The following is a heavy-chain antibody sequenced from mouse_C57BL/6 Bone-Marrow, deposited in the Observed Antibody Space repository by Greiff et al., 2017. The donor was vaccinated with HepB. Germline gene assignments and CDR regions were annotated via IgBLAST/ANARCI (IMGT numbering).Heavy chain of an antibody. Sequence: EVQLVESGGGLVQPGGSLKLSCAASGFTFSDYYMYWVRQTPEKRLEWVAYISNGGGSTYYPDTVKGRFTISRDNAKNTLYLQMSRLESEDTSMYYCARLGFDYWGQGTTLTVSS. CDR2: ISNGGGST. CDR3: ARLGFDY. J-gene: IGHJ2*01. V-gene: IGHV5-12*01. CDR1: GFTFSDYY.